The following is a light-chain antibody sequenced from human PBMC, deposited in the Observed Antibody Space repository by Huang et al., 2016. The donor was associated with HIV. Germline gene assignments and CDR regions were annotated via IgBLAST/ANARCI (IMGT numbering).Light chain of an antibody. CDR3: LQDHNYPRT. V-gene: IGKV1-6*01. J-gene: IGKJ1*01. Sequence: AIQMTQSPSSLSASVGDRVTITCRASQGITDDLAWYQQKPGKAPQLLISGASTLRSGVPPRFIGSGSGTDFTLTISSLQPEDYATYYCLQDHNYPRTFGQGTKVEI. CDR2: GAS. CDR1: QGITDD.